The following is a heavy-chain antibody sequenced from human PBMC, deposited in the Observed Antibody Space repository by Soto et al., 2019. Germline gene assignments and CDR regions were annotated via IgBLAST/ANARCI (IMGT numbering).Heavy chain of an antibody. V-gene: IGHV1-69*01. D-gene: IGHD2-2*01. CDR3: ASGEGYCSSTSCSTNYYYYGMDV. CDR1: GGTFSSYA. J-gene: IGHJ6*02. Sequence: QVQLVQSGAEVKKPGSSVKVSCKASGGTFSSYAISWVRQAPGQGLEWMGGIIPLFGTANYAQKFQGIVTITADESTSTAYRELSSLRSEDTAVYYCASGEGYCSSTSCSTNYYYYGMDVWGQGTTVTVSS. CDR2: IIPLFGTA.